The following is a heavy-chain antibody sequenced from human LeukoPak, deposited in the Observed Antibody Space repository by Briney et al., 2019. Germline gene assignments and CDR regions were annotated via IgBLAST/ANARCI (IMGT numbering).Heavy chain of an antibody. CDR1: GYTLTELS. J-gene: IGHJ4*02. Sequence: ASVKVSWKVSGYTLTELSMHWVRQAPGKGLEWMGGFDPEDGETIYAQKFQGRVTMTEDTSTDTAYMELSSLRSEDTAVYYCATLHSGSYSLIDYWGQGTLVTVSS. CDR2: FDPEDGET. D-gene: IGHD1-26*01. V-gene: IGHV1-24*01. CDR3: ATLHSGSYSLIDY.